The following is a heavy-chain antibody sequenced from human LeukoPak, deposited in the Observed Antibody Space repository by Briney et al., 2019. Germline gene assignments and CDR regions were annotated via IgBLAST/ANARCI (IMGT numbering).Heavy chain of an antibody. CDR2: IDPSGGST. V-gene: IGHV1-46*01. D-gene: IGHD3-10*01. CDR3: ARDQMAMVRGDNGYFDC. Sequence: ASVKVSCKASGYTFTSYHMHWVRQAPGQGLEWMGIIDPSGGSTSYAQKFQGRVTMTRDTSTSTVYMEVSNLRSEDTAVYYCARDQMAMVRGDNGYFDCWGQGTLVTVSS. CDR1: GYTFTSYH. J-gene: IGHJ4*02.